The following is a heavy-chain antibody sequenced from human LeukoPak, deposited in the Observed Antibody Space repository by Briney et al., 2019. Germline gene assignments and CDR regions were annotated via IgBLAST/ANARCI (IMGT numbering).Heavy chain of an antibody. V-gene: IGHV4-59*01. CDR2: IYYSGST. CDR3: ARADSTTSFDY. Sequence: SETLSLTCTVSGGSISTYYWSWIRQPPGKGLEWIGYIYYSGSTNYNPSLKSRVTISVDTSKNQFSLKLSSVTAADTAVYYCARADSTTSFDYWGQGTLVTVSS. D-gene: IGHD1-1*01. CDR1: GGSISTYY. J-gene: IGHJ4*02.